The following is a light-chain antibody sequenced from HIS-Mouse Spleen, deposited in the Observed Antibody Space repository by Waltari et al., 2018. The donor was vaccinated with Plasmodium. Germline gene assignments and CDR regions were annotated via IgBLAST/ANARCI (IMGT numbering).Light chain of an antibody. CDR2: EDS. V-gene: IGLV3-10*01. CDR3: YSTDSSGNHRV. Sequence: SYELTQPPSVSVSPGQKARIPCPGDALQNKYAYCYQKKSGQAPVLVIYEDSKLPSGIPERFSGSSSGTMATLTISGAQVEDEADYYCYSTDSSGNHRVFGGGTKLTVL. J-gene: IGLJ3*02. CDR1: ALQNKY.